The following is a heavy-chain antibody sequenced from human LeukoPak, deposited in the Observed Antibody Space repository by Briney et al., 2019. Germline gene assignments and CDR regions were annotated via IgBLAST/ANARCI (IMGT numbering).Heavy chain of an antibody. CDR3: ARGVRYFDWLLLRADHFDY. Sequence: PSETLSLTCAVYGGSFSGYYWSWIRQPPGKGLEWIGEINHSGSTNYNPSLKSRVTISVDTSKNQFSLKLSSVTAADTAVYYCARGVRYFDWLLLRADHFDYWGQGTLVTVSS. D-gene: IGHD3-9*01. J-gene: IGHJ4*02. CDR1: GGSFSGYY. V-gene: IGHV4-34*01. CDR2: INHSGST.